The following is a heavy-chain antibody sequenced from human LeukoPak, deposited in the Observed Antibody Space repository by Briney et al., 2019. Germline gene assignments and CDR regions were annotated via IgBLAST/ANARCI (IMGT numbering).Heavy chain of an antibody. CDR2: IWYDGSNK. D-gene: IGHD5-18*01. V-gene: IGHV3-33*01. J-gene: IGHJ4*02. CDR1: GFTFSSYG. CDR3: ARGRVDTAIVSNY. Sequence: GGSLRLSCAASGFTFSSYGMHWVRQAPGKGLEWVAVIWYDGSNKYYADSVKGRFTISRDDSKNTLYLQMNSLRAEDTAVYYCARGRVDTAIVSNYWGQGTLVTVSS.